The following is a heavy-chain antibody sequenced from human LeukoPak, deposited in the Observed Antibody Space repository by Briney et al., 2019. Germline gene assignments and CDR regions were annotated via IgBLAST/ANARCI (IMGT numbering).Heavy chain of an antibody. CDR3: ARGRFLDAFDI. CDR1: GGSIGSYY. V-gene: IGHV4-59*01. CDR2: IYYSGST. D-gene: IGHD3-3*01. Sequence: PSETLSPTCTVSGGSIGSYYWSWIRQPPGKGLEWIGYIYYSGSTKYKPSLKSRVTISVDTSKNQFSLKLSSVTAADTAVYYCARGRFLDAFDIWGQGTMVTVSS. J-gene: IGHJ3*02.